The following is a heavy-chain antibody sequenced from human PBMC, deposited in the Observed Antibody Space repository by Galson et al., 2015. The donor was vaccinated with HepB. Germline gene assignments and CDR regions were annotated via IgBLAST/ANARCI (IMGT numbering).Heavy chain of an antibody. CDR2: ISAYNGNT. CDR1: GYTFTSYG. Sequence: SVKVSCKASGYTFTSYGISWVRQAPGQGLEWMGWISAYNGNTNYAQKLQGRVTMTTDTSTSTAYMELRSLRSDDTAVYYCASYIPQLKYGGNSFNEIHGLNYWGQGTLVTVSS. CDR3: ASYIPQLKYGGNSFNEIHGLNY. J-gene: IGHJ4*02. V-gene: IGHV1-18*01. D-gene: IGHD4-23*01.